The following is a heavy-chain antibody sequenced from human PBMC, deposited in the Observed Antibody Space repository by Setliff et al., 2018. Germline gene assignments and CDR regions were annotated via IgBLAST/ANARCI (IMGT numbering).Heavy chain of an antibody. V-gene: IGHV1-18*01. CDR1: GYTFTTHG. Sequence: GASVKVSCKASGYTFTTHGISWVRQAPGQGLEWMGWISTDDGDTNLAQKFQGRVTLTTDTSTGTAYMELRSLTFDDTALYYCVRSSAPQIVLAADFDRWGQGTLVTVSS. CDR2: ISTDDGDT. CDR3: VRSSAPQIVLAADFDR. D-gene: IGHD2-8*02. J-gene: IGHJ4*02.